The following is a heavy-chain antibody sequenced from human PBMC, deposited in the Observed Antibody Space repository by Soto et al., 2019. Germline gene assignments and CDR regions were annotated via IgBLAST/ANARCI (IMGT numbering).Heavy chain of an antibody. D-gene: IGHD1-1*01. Sequence: SRCLACVVARFSLALLWMCWVRQGQGKGLEWVSRINSDGTITPYADSVKGRFTISRDNAKNTLYLQMHSLRAEDTALYFCVRDRGYPDSFDVWGRGTMVTVSS. CDR2: INSDGTIT. J-gene: IGHJ3*01. CDR3: VRDRGYPDSFDV. V-gene: IGHV3-74*01. CDR1: RFSLALLW.